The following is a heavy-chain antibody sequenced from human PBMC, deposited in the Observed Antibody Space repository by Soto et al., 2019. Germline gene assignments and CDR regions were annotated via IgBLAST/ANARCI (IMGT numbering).Heavy chain of an antibody. J-gene: IGHJ6*03. CDR2: ISGSGGST. D-gene: IGHD6-19*01. CDR1: GFTFSSYA. Sequence: GGSLRLSCAASGFTFSSYAMSWVRQAPGKGLEWVSAISGSGGSTYYADSVKGRFTISRDNSKNTLYLQMNSLRAEDTAVYYCAKEWGIAVAGTVAYYYYYMDVWGKGTTVTVSS. V-gene: IGHV3-23*01. CDR3: AKEWGIAVAGTVAYYYYYMDV.